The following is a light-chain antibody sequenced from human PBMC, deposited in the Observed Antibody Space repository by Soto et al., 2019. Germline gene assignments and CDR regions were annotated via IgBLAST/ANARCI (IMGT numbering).Light chain of an antibody. Sequence: QSALTQPASVSGSPGQSITISCTGTSSDVGGYDYVSWYQQHPGKAPKLMIYGVNNRPSGVSNRFSGSKSGNTASLTISGLQAEDEADYYCSSYTSTTTYVIGTGTKLTGL. V-gene: IGLV2-14*01. CDR2: GVN. CDR1: SSDVGGYDY. J-gene: IGLJ1*01. CDR3: SSYTSTTTYV.